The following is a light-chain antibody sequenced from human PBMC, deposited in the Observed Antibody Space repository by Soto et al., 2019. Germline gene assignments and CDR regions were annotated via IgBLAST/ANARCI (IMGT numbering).Light chain of an antibody. V-gene: IGLV2-14*03. CDR1: SSDVGGYDH. J-gene: IGLJ3*02. CDR3: SSYTNKDTLL. Sequence: QSALTQPASVSGSPGQSITISCTGTSSDVGGYDHVSWYQQHPGKAPKLIIYDVTVRPSGISRRFSGSKSDHTASLAVSGLQPEDEADYYCSSYTNKDTLLFGGGTKVTVL. CDR2: DVT.